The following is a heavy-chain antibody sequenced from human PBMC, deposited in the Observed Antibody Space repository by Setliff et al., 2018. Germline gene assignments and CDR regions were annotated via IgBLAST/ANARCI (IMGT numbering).Heavy chain of an antibody. CDR2: IYYSGST. V-gene: IGHV4-39*07. CDR3: VRAVVIRGSKPLDS. Sequence: SETLSLTCTVSGGSISSSSYYWGWIRQPPGKGLEWIGSIYYSGSTYYNPSLKSRVTISVDTSKNQFSLYLQMYSLKSDDTAVYYCVRAVVIRGSKPLDSWGQGTLVTVSS. D-gene: IGHD3-10*01. J-gene: IGHJ4*02. CDR1: GGSISSSSYY.